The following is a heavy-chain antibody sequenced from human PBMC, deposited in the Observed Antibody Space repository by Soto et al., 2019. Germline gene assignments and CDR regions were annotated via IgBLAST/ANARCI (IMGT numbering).Heavy chain of an antibody. J-gene: IGHJ5*02. CDR3: ARDLNGSGSYLGYNWFDP. Sequence: SVKVSCKASGGTFSSYAISWVRQAPGQGLEWMGGIIPIFGTANYAQKFQGKVTITADESTSTAYMELSSLRSEDTAVYYCARDLNGSGSYLGYNWFDPWGQGTLVTVSS. CDR1: GGTFSSYA. CDR2: IIPIFGTA. V-gene: IGHV1-69*13. D-gene: IGHD3-10*01.